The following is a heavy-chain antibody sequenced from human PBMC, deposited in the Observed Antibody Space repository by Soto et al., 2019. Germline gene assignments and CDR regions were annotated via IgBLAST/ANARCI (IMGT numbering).Heavy chain of an antibody. CDR3: ARSMHYSDGSNYSPFDY. CDR2: IYYSGST. CDR1: GGSISSGY. V-gene: IGHV4-59*12. Sequence: SETLSLTCSVSGGSISSGYWSWIRQPPGKGLEWIGYIYYSGSTNYNPSLKSRVTISVDASKNQFSLRLSSLTAADTAVYYCARSMHYSDGSNYSPFDYWGQGTLVTVSS. D-gene: IGHD3-22*01. J-gene: IGHJ4*02.